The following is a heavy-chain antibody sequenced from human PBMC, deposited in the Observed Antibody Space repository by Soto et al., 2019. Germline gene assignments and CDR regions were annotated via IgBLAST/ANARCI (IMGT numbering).Heavy chain of an antibody. CDR2: VYSSGTT. V-gene: IGHV4-4*07. Sequence: SETLSLTCSVSGGSINSYWWSWIRQPAGKGLEWIGRVYSSGTTVYNPSLNSRATLSVETSKNQFSLKLSSVTAADTAVYYCAREGHDYCSGPYDEWGQGALVTVSS. D-gene: IGHD2-15*01. CDR1: GGSINSYW. J-gene: IGHJ1*01. CDR3: AREGHDYCSGPYDE.